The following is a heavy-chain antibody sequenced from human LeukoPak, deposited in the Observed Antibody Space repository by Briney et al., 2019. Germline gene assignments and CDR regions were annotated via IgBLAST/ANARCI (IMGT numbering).Heavy chain of an antibody. J-gene: IGHJ4*02. CDR3: GESPGYWAHDF. V-gene: IGHV3-23*01. CDR2: VGGAGNT. D-gene: IGHD3-22*01. Sequence: GGSLRLSCAASGFTFSSHGMSWVRQAPGEGLEWVSAVGGAGNTYYAESVRGRFTISRDNSKNTLYLQMSSLRAGDTAVYFCGESPGYWAHDFWGQGTLVTVSS. CDR1: GFTFSSHG.